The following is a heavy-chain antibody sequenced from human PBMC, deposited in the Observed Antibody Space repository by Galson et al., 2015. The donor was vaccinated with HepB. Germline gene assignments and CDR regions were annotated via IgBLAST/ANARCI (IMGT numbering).Heavy chain of an antibody. CDR2: IDSSSSAI. CDR3: ARAGYYFDNSAITAIDY. J-gene: IGHJ4*02. Sequence: SLRLSCAASGFTFSSYSVNWVRLAPGKGLEWLSYIDSSSSAIYYADSVKGRFTISRDNAKNSLYLQMNSLRAEDTAVYYCARAGYYFDNSAITAIDYWGQGTLVTVSS. D-gene: IGHD3-22*01. CDR1: GFTFSSYS. V-gene: IGHV3-48*04.